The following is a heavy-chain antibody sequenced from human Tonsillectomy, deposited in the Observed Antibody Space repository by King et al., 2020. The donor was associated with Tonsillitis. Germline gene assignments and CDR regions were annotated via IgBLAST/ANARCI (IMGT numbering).Heavy chain of an antibody. CDR2: IKQDGTQK. J-gene: IGHJ5*02. V-gene: IGHV3-7*01. CDR3: ARDPPSMDGVNWFDP. CDR1: GFSFSTNW. Sequence: VQLVESGGGLVQPGGSLRLSCVASGFSFSTNWMSWVRQAPGKGLEWVANIKQDGTQKFYVDSVKGRFTISRDNPQNSLYLQMNSLGAEDSAVYFCARDPPSMDGVNWFDPWGQGTLVTVSS. D-gene: IGHD3-10*02.